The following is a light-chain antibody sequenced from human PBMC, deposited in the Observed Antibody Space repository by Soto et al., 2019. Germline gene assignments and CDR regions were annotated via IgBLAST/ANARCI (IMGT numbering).Light chain of an antibody. Sequence: EIVMTQSPATLSVSPGERANLSCRASQSVSSNLAWYQRKPGQAPRLLIYGASTRATGIPARFSGSGSGTEFTLTIGSLQSEDFAVYYCHQYNNWPLTFGGGTKVEIK. CDR3: HQYNNWPLT. CDR2: GAS. V-gene: IGKV3-15*01. J-gene: IGKJ4*01. CDR1: QSVSSN.